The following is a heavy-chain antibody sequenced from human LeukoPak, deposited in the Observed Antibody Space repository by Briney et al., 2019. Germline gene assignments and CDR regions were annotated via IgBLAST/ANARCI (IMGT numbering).Heavy chain of an antibody. CDR3: AKEKYSNYVKGWFDP. J-gene: IGHJ5*02. CDR1: GFTFDDYA. D-gene: IGHD4-11*01. CDR2: ISWNSGSI. V-gene: IGHV3-9*01. Sequence: GGSLRLSCAASGFTFDDYAMHWVRQAPGKGLEWVSGISWNSGSIGYADSVKGRFTISRDNAKNSLYLQMNSLRAEDTALYYCAKEKYSNYVKGWFDPWGQGTLVTVSS.